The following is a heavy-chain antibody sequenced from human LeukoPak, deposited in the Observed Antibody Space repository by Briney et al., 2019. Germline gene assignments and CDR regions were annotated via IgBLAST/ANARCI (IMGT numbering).Heavy chain of an antibody. Sequence: ASVKVSCKASGYTFTSYYMHWVRQAPGQGLEWMGIINPSDGSPSYAQKFQGRVTLTRDTSTSTVYMELSSLRSEDTAVYYCARDRTHYYDSSGYYDYWGQGTLVTVSS. CDR2: INPSDGSP. V-gene: IGHV1-46*01. CDR3: ARDRTHYYDSSGYYDY. CDR1: GYTFTSYY. D-gene: IGHD3-22*01. J-gene: IGHJ4*02.